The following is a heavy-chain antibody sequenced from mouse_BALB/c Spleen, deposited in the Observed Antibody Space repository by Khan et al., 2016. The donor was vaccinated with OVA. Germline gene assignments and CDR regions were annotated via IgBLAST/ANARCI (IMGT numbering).Heavy chain of an antibody. CDR3: ARTARIKY. Sequence: EVELVESGPGLVKPSQSLSLTCTVTGYSITSGYGWNWIRQFPGNKLEWMGYISYSGSTNYNPSLKSRISITRDTSKNQFFLQLNSVTTEDTATYYCARTARIKYWGQGTTLTVYS. D-gene: IGHD1-2*01. CDR1: GYSITSGYG. V-gene: IGHV3-2*02. J-gene: IGHJ2*01. CDR2: ISYSGST.